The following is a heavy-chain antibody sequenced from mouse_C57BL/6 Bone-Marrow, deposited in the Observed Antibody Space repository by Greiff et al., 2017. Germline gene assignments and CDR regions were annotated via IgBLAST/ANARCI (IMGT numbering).Heavy chain of an antibody. CDR1: GYAFSSSW. D-gene: IGHD2-3*01. CDR3: AGDGYCG. V-gene: IGHV1-82*01. CDR2: IYPGDGDT. J-gene: IGHJ2*01. Sequence: QVQLQQSGPELVKPGASVKISCKASGYAFSSSWLNWVKQRPGKGLEWIGRIYPGDGDTNYNGKFKGKATLTADKSSSTAYMQLSSLTSEDSAVYFCAGDGYCGWGQGTTLTVSS.